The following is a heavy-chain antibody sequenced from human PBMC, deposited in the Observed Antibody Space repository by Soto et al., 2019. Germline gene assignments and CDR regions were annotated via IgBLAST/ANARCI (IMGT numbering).Heavy chain of an antibody. J-gene: IGHJ4*02. V-gene: IGHV4-59*01. D-gene: IGHD3-22*01. CDR2: IYYSGST. CDR1: GGSISSYY. CDR3: ARNYYDSSGYPNPFDY. Sequence: PSETLSLTCTVSGGSISSYYWSWIRQPPGKGLEWIGYIYYSGSTNYNPSLKSRVTISVVTSKNQFSLKLSSVTAADTAVYYCARNYYDSSGYPNPFDYWGQGTLVTVSS.